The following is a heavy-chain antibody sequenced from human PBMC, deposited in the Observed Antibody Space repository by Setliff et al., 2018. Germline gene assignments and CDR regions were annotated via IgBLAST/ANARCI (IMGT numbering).Heavy chain of an antibody. V-gene: IGHV7-4-1*02. CDR3: ARIVCSSTSCSRFGY. D-gene: IGHD2-2*01. J-gene: IGHJ4*02. CDR2: INTNTGNP. CDR1: GYTFTSYA. Sequence: ASVKVSCKASGYTFTSYAMNWVRQAPGQGLEWMGWINTNTGNPTYAQGFTGRFVFSLDTSVSTAYLQISSLKAEDTAVYYRARIVCSSTSCSRFGYWGQGTLFTVSS.